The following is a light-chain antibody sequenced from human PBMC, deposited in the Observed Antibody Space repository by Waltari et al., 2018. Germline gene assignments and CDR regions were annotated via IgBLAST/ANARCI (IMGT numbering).Light chain of an antibody. CDR1: HGVLNRSTNRHY. V-gene: IGKV4-1*01. CDR3: QQCYDVPLS. CDR2: WAS. Sequence: DIVMTQSPDSLAVSLGERATIHCKSSHGVLNRSTNRHYIAWYQQKVGHPPKLLIYWASTREFGVPDRLSGSGSGTDFTLTISDLQAEDVAVYFCQQCYDVPLSFGGGTKVEIK. J-gene: IGKJ4*01.